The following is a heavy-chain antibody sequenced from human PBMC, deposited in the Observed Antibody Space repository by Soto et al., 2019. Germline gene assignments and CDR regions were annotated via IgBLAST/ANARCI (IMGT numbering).Heavy chain of an antibody. CDR2: ISGSGGNT. V-gene: IGHV3-23*01. CDR1: GFTFSGYA. D-gene: IGHD2-2*01. CDR3: ARVPPAASYYLGLDV. J-gene: IGHJ6*02. Sequence: GGSLRLSCVASGFTFSGYAMSWVRQAPGKGLEWVSGISGSGGNTNYADSVKGRFTISRDNYKNTLYLQMNSQRDEDTAVYYCARVPPAASYYLGLDVWGQGTTVTVSS.